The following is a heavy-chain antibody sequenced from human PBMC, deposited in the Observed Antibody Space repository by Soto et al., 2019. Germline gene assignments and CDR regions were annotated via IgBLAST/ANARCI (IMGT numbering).Heavy chain of an antibody. CDR1: GYTFTSYY. D-gene: IGHD2-21*02. CDR2: INPGGGRT. V-gene: IGHV1-46*01. J-gene: IGHJ4*02. Sequence: QVQLVQSGAEVTKPGASVKLSCKASGYTFTSYYIHWVRKAPGQGLEWVAMINPGGGRTKNAQMFHGRAAPTRDTSTGTVAMERSSVTSADTAVYYCARGPSCGGDSYLFAYWGQGSLFTVSS. CDR3: ARGPSCGGDSYLFAY.